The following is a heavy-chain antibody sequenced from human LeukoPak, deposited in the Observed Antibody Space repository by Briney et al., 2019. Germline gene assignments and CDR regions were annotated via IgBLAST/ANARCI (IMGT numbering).Heavy chain of an antibody. CDR3: ARDFSGWYWFDP. CDR2: ISVYSGHT. V-gene: IGHV1-18*01. J-gene: IGHJ5*02. D-gene: IGHD6-19*01. CDR1: GYTFSSYG. Sequence: ASVKVSCKASGYTFSSYGITWVRQAPGQGLEWMGWISVYSGHTNYAQKFQGRVTMTTDTSTNTAYVELRSLRSDDTAVYYCARDFSGWYWFDPWGQGTLVTVSS.